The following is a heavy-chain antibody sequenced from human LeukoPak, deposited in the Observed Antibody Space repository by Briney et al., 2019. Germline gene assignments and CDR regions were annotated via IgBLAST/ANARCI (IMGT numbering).Heavy chain of an antibody. Sequence: GSSVKVSCEASGGTFSSYAISWVRQAPGQGLEWMGRIIPIFGTANYAQKFQGRVTITTDESTSTAYMELGSLRSEDTAVYYCASAYYYDSSGSSGGYWGQGTLVTVSS. J-gene: IGHJ4*02. V-gene: IGHV1-69*05. CDR1: GGTFSSYA. CDR2: IIPIFGTA. CDR3: ASAYYYDSSGSSGGY. D-gene: IGHD3-22*01.